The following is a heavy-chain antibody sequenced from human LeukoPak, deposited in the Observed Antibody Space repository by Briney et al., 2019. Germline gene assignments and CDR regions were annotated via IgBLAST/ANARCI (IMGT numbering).Heavy chain of an antibody. CDR1: GFTFDDHA. V-gene: IGHV3-9*01. CDR3: AKTYRGYCSAGNCFSTTFDY. D-gene: IGHD2-15*01. Sequence: GGSLRLSCAASGFTFDDHAMHWVRQAPGKGLEWVSGISWNSGSIDYADSVKGRFTISRDNAKNSLYLQMNSLRTEDTALYYCAKTYRGYCSAGNCFSTTFDYWGQGTLVTVSS. CDR2: ISWNSGSI. J-gene: IGHJ4*02.